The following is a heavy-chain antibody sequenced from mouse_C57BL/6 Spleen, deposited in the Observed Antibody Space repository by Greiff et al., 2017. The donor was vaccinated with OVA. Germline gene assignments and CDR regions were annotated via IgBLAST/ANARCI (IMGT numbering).Heavy chain of an antibody. CDR1: GYTFTSYW. Sequence: VQLQQPGAELVKPGASVKLSCKASGYTFTSYWMQWVKQRPGQGLEWIGEIDPSDSYTNYNQKFKGKATLTVDTSSSTAYMQLSSLTSEDSAVYYCARDWDVGAMDYWGQGTSVTVSS. D-gene: IGHD4-1*01. J-gene: IGHJ4*01. V-gene: IGHV1-50*01. CDR2: IDPSDSYT. CDR3: ARDWDVGAMDY.